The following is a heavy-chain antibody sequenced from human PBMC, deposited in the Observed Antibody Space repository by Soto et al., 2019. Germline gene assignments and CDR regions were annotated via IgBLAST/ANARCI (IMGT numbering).Heavy chain of an antibody. D-gene: IGHD6-13*01. J-gene: IGHJ3*02. Sequence: LRLSCTASGFTFGDYAMSWVRQAPGKGLEWVGFIRSKAYGGTTEYAASVKGRFTISRDDSKSIAYLQMNSLKTEDTAVYYCTPTRIPAAIPSCAFDIWGQGTMVTV. CDR2: IRSKAYGGTT. V-gene: IGHV3-49*04. CDR3: TPTRIPAAIPSCAFDI. CDR1: GFTFGDYA.